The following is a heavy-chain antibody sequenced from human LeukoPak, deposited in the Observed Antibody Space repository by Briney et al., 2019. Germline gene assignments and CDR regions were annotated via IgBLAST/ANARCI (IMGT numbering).Heavy chain of an antibody. CDR1: GGSISSYD. D-gene: IGHD3-3*01. CDR2: IYYSGST. V-gene: IGHV4-59*01. Sequence: SETLSLTCTVSGGSISSYDWSWIRQPPGKGLEWIGYIYYSGSTNYNPSLKSRVTISVDTSKNQFSLKLSSVTAADTAVYYCARGIFGVVPKTFDYWGQGTLVTVSS. CDR3: ARGIFGVVPKTFDY. J-gene: IGHJ4*02.